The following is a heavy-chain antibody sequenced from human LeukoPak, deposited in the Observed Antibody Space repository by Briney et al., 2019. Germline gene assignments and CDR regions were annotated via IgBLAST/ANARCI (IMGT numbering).Heavy chain of an antibody. J-gene: IGHJ5*02. CDR3: ATGPREYDYVWGSYRANWFDP. Sequence: GASVKVSCKASGYTFTSYGISWVRQAPGQGLEWMGWISAYNGNTNYAQKLQGRVTMTTDTSTRTAYMELRSLRSADTAVYYCATGPREYDYVWGSYRANWFDPWGQGTLVTVSS. D-gene: IGHD3-16*02. CDR2: ISAYNGNT. CDR1: GYTFTSYG. V-gene: IGHV1-18*01.